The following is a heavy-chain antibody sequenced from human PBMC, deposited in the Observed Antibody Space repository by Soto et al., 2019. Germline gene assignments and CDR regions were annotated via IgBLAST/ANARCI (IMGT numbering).Heavy chain of an antibody. CDR2: INTSGAST. Sequence: QVQLVQSGAEVMKPGASVKISCKASGYTFSNNYINWVRQSPGQGLEWVVLINTSGASTTSEQHFPGKVTMTRDPSTSTVYMELSSLGSDYTEVSYCARVYGLVKHDDFLSGYYDYWRQGTLVTGSS. CDR3: ARVYGLVKHDDFLSGYYDY. V-gene: IGHV1-46*01. CDR1: GYTFSNNY. D-gene: IGHD3-3*01. J-gene: IGHJ4*02.